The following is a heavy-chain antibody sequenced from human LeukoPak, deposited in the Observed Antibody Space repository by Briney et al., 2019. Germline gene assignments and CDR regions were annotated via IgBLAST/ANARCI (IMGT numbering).Heavy chain of an antibody. J-gene: IGHJ4*02. CDR2: INPNGGST. V-gene: IGHV1-46*01. D-gene: IGHD6-19*01. CDR1: GYTFTRYY. CDR3: ARGPGGWYYLDY. Sequence: ASVKVSCKASGYTFTRYYMHWVRQAPGQGLEYMGIINPNGGSTSYAQKFQGRVTMTRDTSTSTVYMELSSLRSEDTAVYYCARGPGGWYYLDYWGQGTLVTVSS.